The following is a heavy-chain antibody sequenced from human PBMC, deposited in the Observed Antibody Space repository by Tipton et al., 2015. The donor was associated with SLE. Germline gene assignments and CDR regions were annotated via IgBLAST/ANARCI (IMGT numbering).Heavy chain of an antibody. CDR3: ARRVWDYGDSYYFDF. V-gene: IGHV4-39*07. Sequence: TLSLTCTVSGGSISSSNYYWGWIRQPPGKGLEWIGSIFYRGVTYYNPSLESRVTISVDTSKNQFSLRLTSVTAAETAVYYCARRVWDYGDSYYFDFWGQGTLVTVSS. D-gene: IGHD4-17*01. CDR2: IFYRGVT. J-gene: IGHJ4*02. CDR1: GGSISSSNYY.